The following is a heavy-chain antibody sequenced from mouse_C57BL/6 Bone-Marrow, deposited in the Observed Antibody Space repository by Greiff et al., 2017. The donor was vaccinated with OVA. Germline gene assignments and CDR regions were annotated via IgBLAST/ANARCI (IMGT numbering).Heavy chain of an antibody. J-gene: IGHJ1*03. CDR2: IDPEDGET. CDR1: GFNIKDYY. V-gene: IGHV14-2*01. D-gene: IGHD2-14*01. Sequence: VQLQQSGAELVKPGASVKLSCTASGFNIKDYYMHWVKQRTEQGLEWIGRIDPEDGETKYAPNFQGKATITADTSSNTAYLQLSSLTSEDTAVYYCARDRVPYSYFDVWGTGTTVTVSS. CDR3: ARDRVPYSYFDV.